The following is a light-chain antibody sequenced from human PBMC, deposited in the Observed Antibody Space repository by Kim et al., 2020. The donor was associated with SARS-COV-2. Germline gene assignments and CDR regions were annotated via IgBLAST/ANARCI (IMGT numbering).Light chain of an antibody. Sequence: SPGDRATLSCRASQSVSSNYLAWYQQKPGQAPRLLIYGASSRATGIPDRYSGSGSGTDFTLSISSLEPEDFAVYYCQQYGSAPRTFGQGTKLEI. CDR2: GAS. V-gene: IGKV3-20*01. CDR1: QSVSSNY. J-gene: IGKJ2*01. CDR3: QQYGSAPRT.